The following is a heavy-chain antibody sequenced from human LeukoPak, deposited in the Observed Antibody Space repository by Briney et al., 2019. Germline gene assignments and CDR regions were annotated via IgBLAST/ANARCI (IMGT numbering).Heavy chain of an antibody. CDR2: IYTSGST. V-gene: IGHV4-61*02. CDR1: GGSISSGSYY. J-gene: IGHJ4*02. Sequence: SQTLSLTCTVSGGSISSGSYYWSWIRQPAGKGLEWIGRIYTSGSTNYNPSLKSRVTISVDTSKNQFSLKLSSVTAADTAVYYCARGHTVLLWFGELLTLDYWGQGTLVTVSS. CDR3: ARGHTVLLWFGELLTLDY. D-gene: IGHD3-10*01.